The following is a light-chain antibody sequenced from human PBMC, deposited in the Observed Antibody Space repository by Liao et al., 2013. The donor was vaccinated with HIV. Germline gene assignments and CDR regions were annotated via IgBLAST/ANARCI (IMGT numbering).Light chain of an antibody. CDR2: SNS. J-gene: IGLJ2*01. CDR3: QVWDRGPAL. V-gene: IGLV3-21*01. Sequence: SYVLTQPPTVSVAPGWTARITCVGNNLGSKRVHWYQQRPGQAPVLVIFSNSDRPSGVPERLSGYHSGSTAVLTISGTQPMDEGDYYCQVWDRGPALFGGGTKLTVL. CDR1: NLGSKR.